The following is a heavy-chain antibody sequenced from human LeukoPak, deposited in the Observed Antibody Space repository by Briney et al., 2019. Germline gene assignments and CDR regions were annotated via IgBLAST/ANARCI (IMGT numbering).Heavy chain of an antibody. J-gene: IGHJ6*02. CDR3: ARGGYGDYVGEDYGMDV. CDR2: IKEDGSAQ. Sequence: GGSLRLSCVASGFTFSRDWMSWVRQAPGKGLEWVANIKEDGSAQYYADSVKGRFTISRDNTKNSLYLQMNSLTAEDTAMYYCARGGYGDYVGEDYGMDVWGQGTTVTVSS. D-gene: IGHD4-17*01. CDR1: GFTFSRDW. V-gene: IGHV3-7*04.